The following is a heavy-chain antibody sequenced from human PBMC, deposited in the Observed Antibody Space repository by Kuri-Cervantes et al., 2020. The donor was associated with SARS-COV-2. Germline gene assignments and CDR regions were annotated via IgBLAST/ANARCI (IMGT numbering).Heavy chain of an antibody. Sequence: GESLKISCAASGFTFSSYGMHWVRQAPGKGLEWVAVISYDTRNKYYADSVKGRFTISRDNSKNTLYLQVNSLRAEDTAVYYCAKIPFCDSSGYYSNYWGQGTLVTVSS. CDR1: GFTFSSYG. CDR2: ISYDTRNK. CDR3: AKIPFCDSSGYYSNY. V-gene: IGHV3-30*18. D-gene: IGHD3-22*01. J-gene: IGHJ4*02.